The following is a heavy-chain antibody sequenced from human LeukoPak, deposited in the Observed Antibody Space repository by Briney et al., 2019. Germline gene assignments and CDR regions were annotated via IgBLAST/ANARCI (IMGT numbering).Heavy chain of an antibody. V-gene: IGHV1-69*05. Sequence: VKVXXXASGGTFSTYAISWVRQAPGQGLEWMGGITPILGTANYAQKLQGRVTINTDQSTSTAYMELSSLRSEDTAVYYCARSLIDYGGSYDAFDIWGQGTMVTISS. CDR3: ARSLIDYGGSYDAFDI. CDR1: GGTFSTYA. CDR2: ITPILGTA. D-gene: IGHD4-23*01. J-gene: IGHJ3*02.